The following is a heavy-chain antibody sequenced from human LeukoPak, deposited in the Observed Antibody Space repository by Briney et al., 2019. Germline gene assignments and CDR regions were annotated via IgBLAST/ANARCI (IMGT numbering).Heavy chain of an antibody. CDR3: ARGSGYSYAFTGRERTKSRLDY. CDR2: ISYDGSNK. CDR1: GFTFSSYA. V-gene: IGHV3-30*04. Sequence: GGSLRLSCAASGFTFSSYAMHWVRQAPGKGLEWVAVISYDGSNKYYTDSVKGRFTISRDNSKNTLYLQMNSLRAEDTAVYYCARGSGYSYAFTGRERTKSRLDYWGPGTLVTVSS. D-gene: IGHD5-18*01. J-gene: IGHJ4*02.